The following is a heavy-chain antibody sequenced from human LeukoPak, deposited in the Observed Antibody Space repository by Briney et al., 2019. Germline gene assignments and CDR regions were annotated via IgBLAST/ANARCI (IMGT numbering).Heavy chain of an antibody. V-gene: IGHV3-33*08. CDR2: IWYDGSNK. CDR3: ASGPNVYDSSGFDAFDI. CDR1: GFTFSSYS. J-gene: IGHJ3*02. D-gene: IGHD3-22*01. Sequence: PGGSLRLSCAASGFTFSSYSMNWVRQAPGKGLEWVAVIWYDGSNKYYADSVKGRFTISRDNSENTLYLQMNSLRAEDTAVYYCASGPNVYDSSGFDAFDIWGQGTMVTVSS.